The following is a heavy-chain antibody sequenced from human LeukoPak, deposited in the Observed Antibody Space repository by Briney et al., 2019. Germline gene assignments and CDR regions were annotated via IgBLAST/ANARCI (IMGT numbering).Heavy chain of an antibody. D-gene: IGHD1-26*01. J-gene: IGHJ4*02. CDR3: AKSKGSSSTHYLDY. V-gene: IGHV3-43D*03. CDR1: GFTFQDYA. CDR2: VTWDGFST. Sequence: PGGSLRLSCAASGFTFQDYAMHWVRQVPEKGLEWVSLVTWDGFSTYYADSVKGRFTISRDNSNNSLYLHINSLTGEDSGIYYCAKSKGSSSTHYLDYWGQGALVTVSS.